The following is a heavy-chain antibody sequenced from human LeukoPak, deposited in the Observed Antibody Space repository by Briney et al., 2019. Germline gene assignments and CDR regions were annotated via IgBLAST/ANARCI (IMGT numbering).Heavy chain of an antibody. V-gene: IGHV3-15*01. CDR3: TTDAPYYDFWRGYPNWFDP. Sequence: GGSLRLSCAASGFTFSNAWMSWVRQAPGKGLEWVGRIKSKTDGGTTDYAAPVKGRFTISRDDSKNTLYLQMNSLKTEDTAVYYCTTDAPYYDFWRGYPNWFDPWGQGTLVTVSS. CDR1: GFTFSNAW. CDR2: IKSKTDGGTT. J-gene: IGHJ5*02. D-gene: IGHD3-3*01.